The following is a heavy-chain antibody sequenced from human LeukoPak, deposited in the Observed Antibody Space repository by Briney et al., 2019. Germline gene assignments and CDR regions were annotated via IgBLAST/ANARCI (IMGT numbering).Heavy chain of an antibody. J-gene: IGHJ4*02. CDR2: ISYDGSNK. D-gene: IGHD2-15*01. CDR3: AKGVVAATWWGTYFDY. Sequence: GGSLRLSCAASGFTFSSYGMHWVRQAPGKGLEWVAVISYDGSNKYYADSVKGRFTISRDNSKNTLYLQMNSLRAEDTAVYYCAKGVVAATWWGTYFDYWGQGTLVTVSS. CDR1: GFTFSSYG. V-gene: IGHV3-30*18.